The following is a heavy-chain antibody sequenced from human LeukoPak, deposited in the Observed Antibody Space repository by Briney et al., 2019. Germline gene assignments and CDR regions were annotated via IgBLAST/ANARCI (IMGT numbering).Heavy chain of an antibody. J-gene: IGHJ4*02. D-gene: IGHD4-23*01. CDR3: ARDRWYGGNFDY. V-gene: IGHV3-7*01. CDR2: IKQDGSEK. Sequence: GGSLRLSCAASEFSVGSNYMAWVRQAPGKGLEWVANIKQDGSEKYYVDSVKGRFTISRDNAKNSLYLQMNSLRAEDTAVYYCARDRWYGGNFDYWGQGTLVTVSS. CDR1: EFSVGSNY.